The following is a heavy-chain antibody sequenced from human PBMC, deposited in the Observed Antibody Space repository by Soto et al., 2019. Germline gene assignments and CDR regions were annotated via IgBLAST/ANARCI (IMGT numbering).Heavy chain of an antibody. V-gene: IGHV4-30-2*01. CDR2: IYHSGST. CDR3: ARVPGP. CDR1: GGSLSSGGYS. Sequence: SETLSLTCTVSGGSLSSGGYSWSWIRQPPGKGLEWIGYIYHSGSTYYNPSLKSRVTISVDRSKNQFSLKLSSVTAEDTAVYYCARVPGPWRQGTLVTVSS. J-gene: IGHJ5*02.